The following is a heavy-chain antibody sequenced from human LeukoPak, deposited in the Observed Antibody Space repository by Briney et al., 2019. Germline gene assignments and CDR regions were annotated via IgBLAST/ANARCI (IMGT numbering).Heavy chain of an antibody. D-gene: IGHD3-9*01. CDR3: ARDVLRYSSGGYFDY. Sequence: SETLSLTCTVSGGSISSYYWSWIRQPAGKGLEWIGRIYNSGSTNYNPSLKSRVTMSVDTSKNQFSLKLSSVTAADTAVYYCARDVLRYSSGGYFDYWGQGTLVTVSS. J-gene: IGHJ4*02. V-gene: IGHV4-4*07. CDR1: GGSISSYY. CDR2: IYNSGST.